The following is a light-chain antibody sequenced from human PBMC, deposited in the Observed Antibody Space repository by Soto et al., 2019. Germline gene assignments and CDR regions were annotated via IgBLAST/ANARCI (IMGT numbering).Light chain of an antibody. CDR3: QQYDSSPVT. J-gene: IGKJ1*01. CDR1: QSVSSSY. Sequence: EIVLTQSPGTLSLSPGERATLSCRASQSVSSSYLAWYQQKPVQAPRLLIYCASSSATGIPDRFSVSWSGTDFTITISRLEPEDFEVYYCQQYDSSPVTFGQGTKVDIK. CDR2: CAS. V-gene: IGKV3-20*01.